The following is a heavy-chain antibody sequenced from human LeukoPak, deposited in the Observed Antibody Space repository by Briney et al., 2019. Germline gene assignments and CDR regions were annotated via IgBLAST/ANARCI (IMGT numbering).Heavy chain of an antibody. D-gene: IGHD6-6*01. CDR3: ARVGEQLVRDYYYYMDV. V-gene: IGHV4-59*01. CDR1: GGSISSYY. Sequence: SETLSPTCTVSGGSISSYYWSWIRQPPGKGLEWIGYIYYSGSTNYNPSLKSRVTISVDTSKNQFSLKLSSVTAADTAVYYCARVGEQLVRDYYYYMDVWGKGTTVTVSS. CDR2: IYYSGST. J-gene: IGHJ6*03.